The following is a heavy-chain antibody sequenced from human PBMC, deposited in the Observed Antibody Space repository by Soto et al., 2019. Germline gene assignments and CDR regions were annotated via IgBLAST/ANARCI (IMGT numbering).Heavy chain of an antibody. J-gene: IGHJ6*02. CDR1: GFTFSGSA. D-gene: IGHD2-15*01. CDR3: TRLRDIVVVVATRGPYYYYGMDV. CDR2: IRSKANSYAT. Sequence: VQLVESGGGLVQPGGSLKLSCAASGFTFSGSAMHWVRQASGKGLEWVGRIRSKANSYATAYAASVKGRFTISRDDSKNTAYLQMNSLKTEDTAVYYCTRLRDIVVVVATRGPYYYYGMDVWGQGTTVTVSS. V-gene: IGHV3-73*02.